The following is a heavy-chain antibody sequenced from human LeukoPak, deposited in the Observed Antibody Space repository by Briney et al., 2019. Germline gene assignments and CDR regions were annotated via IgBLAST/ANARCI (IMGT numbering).Heavy chain of an antibody. CDR1: GDSISGDDDY. Sequence: PSETLSLTCTVSGDSISGDDDYWNWIRQPPGKGLEWLGYIHHSGSSYYNPSLKGRVTMSVDTSRNHFSLDLRSVTASDTAIYYCARINYDDGYYFDFWGQGTLITVSP. V-gene: IGHV4-30-4*01. CDR3: ARINYDDGYYFDF. J-gene: IGHJ4*02. D-gene: IGHD4-17*01. CDR2: IHHSGSS.